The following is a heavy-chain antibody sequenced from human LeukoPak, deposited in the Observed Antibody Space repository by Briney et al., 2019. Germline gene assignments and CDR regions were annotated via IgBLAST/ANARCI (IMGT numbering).Heavy chain of an antibody. CDR3: AKEESDPHGGYSDY. Sequence: GGSLRLSCVASGFTFSRCGMNWVRQAPGKGLEWVSSISGSTTYIYYADSVKGRFTISRDNSKNTLYLQMNSLRGEDTAVYYCAKEESDPHGGYSDYWGQGALVTVSS. J-gene: IGHJ4*02. D-gene: IGHD2/OR15-2a*01. CDR2: ISGSTTYI. V-gene: IGHV3-21*01. CDR1: GFTFSRCG.